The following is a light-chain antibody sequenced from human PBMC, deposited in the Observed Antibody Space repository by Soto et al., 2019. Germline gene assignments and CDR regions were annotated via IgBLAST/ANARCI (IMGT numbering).Light chain of an antibody. CDR1: QSVSSN. CDR2: GAS. V-gene: IGKV3-15*01. CDR3: QQSNNXPPWT. Sequence: EIVMTQSPATLSVSPGERATLSCRASQSVSSNLAWYQQKPGQAPRLLIYGASTRATGIPARFSGSGSGTEFTLTISSLQSEDFAVYYCQQSNNXPPWTFGQGTKVDIK. J-gene: IGKJ1*01.